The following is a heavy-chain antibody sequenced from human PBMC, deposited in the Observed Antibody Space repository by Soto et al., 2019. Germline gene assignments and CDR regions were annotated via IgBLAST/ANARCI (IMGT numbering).Heavy chain of an antibody. CDR3: ARVGTARGPNPFNP. CDR2: INPYNGDT. J-gene: IGHJ5*02. V-gene: IGHV1-2*04. Sequence: ASVKVSCKDSGYRINDYYIHWVRQAPDQGLEWMGWINPYNGDTSYKQKFQGWVTMTRDTSISTAYMELTSPTSDDTAFYYWARVGTARGPNPFNPWGQETLVTVSS. CDR1: GYRINDYY.